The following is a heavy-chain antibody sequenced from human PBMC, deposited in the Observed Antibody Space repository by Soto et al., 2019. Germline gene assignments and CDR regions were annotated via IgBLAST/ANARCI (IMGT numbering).Heavy chain of an antibody. D-gene: IGHD2-15*01. CDR3: ARPLGYCSGGSCYAEYFQH. J-gene: IGHJ1*01. V-gene: IGHV1-2*02. Sequence: ASVKVSCKASGYTFTGYYVHWVRQAPGQGLEWMGWINPNSGGTNYAQKFQGRVTMTRDTSISTAYMELSRLRSDDTAVYYCARPLGYCSGGSCYAEYFQHWGQGTLVTVSS. CDR1: GYTFTGYY. CDR2: INPNSGGT.